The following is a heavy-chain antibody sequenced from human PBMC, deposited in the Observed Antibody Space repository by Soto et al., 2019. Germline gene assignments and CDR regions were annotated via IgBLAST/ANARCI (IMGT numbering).Heavy chain of an antibody. CDR2: INTGNGNT. V-gene: IGHV1-3*04. D-gene: IGHD3-3*01. CDR1: GYTFTSYA. J-gene: IGHJ6*02. Sequence: ASVKVSCKASGYTFTSYAMHWVRQVPGQGLEWMGWINTGNGNTRYSQRFLGRVSLTTDTSASTASMDLSSLTSEDTAVYYCARDQGITTFGVYSMYYYGMDVWGQGTTVTVSS. CDR3: ARDQGITTFGVYSMYYYGMDV.